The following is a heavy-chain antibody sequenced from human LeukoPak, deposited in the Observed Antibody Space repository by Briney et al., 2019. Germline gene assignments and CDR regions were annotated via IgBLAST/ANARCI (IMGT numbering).Heavy chain of an antibody. V-gene: IGHV4-4*07. CDR3: ARESSMSFGGIDAFDI. Sequence: SETLSLTCTVSGGSISSYYWSWIRQPAGKGLEWIGRIYTSGSTNYNPSLKSRVTMSVDTSKNQFSLKLSSVTAADTAVYYCARESSMSFGGIDAFDIWGQGTMVTVSS. CDR1: GGSISSYY. J-gene: IGHJ3*02. D-gene: IGHD3/OR15-3a*01. CDR2: IYTSGST.